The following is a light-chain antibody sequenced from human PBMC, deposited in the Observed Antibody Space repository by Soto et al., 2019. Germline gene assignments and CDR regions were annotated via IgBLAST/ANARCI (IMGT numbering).Light chain of an antibody. CDR2: SNT. V-gene: IGLV1-40*01. CDR1: SSNIGAGYD. CDR3: QSYDSSLSGYV. J-gene: IGLJ1*01. Sequence: QSVLTQPPSASEAPGQRVTISCTGSSSNIGAGYDVHWYQHLPGAAPKLFIYSNTNRPSGVPDRFSGSRSGTSASLAITGLQAEDEADYYCQSYDSSLSGYVFGTGTKVTVL.